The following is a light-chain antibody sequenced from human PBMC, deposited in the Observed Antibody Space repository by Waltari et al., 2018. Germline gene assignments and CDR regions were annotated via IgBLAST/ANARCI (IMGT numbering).Light chain of an antibody. V-gene: IGLV4-69*02. CDR2: LNNNGSH. J-gene: IGLJ2*01. CDR1: NGHSSYG. CDR3: QTWDSDIRL. Sequence: QPVLTQSPSASASLGASVKLTCTLSNGHSSYGIAWHQQQQGKAPRYLMRLNNNGSHSKGDGIPDRFSGSSSGAQRYLTMSNLQADDEADYYCQTWDSDIRLFGGGTRLTV.